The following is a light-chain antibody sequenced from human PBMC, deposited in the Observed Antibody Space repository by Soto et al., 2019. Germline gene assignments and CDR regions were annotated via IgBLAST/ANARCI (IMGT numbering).Light chain of an antibody. V-gene: IGLV2-14*01. Sequence: QSALTQPASVSGSPGQSITISCTGTSSDVGAYNYVSWYQQHPGKAPKLMIYDVNIRPSGVSNRFSGSKSDNTASLTISGLPAEDEADYYCTSWTTSTTMKFGGGTKLTVL. CDR2: DVN. J-gene: IGLJ2*01. CDR3: TSWTTSTTMK. CDR1: SSDVGAYNY.